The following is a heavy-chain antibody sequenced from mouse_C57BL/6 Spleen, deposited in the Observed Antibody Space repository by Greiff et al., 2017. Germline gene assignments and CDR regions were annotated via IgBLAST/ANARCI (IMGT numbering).Heavy chain of an antibody. CDR3: TRHSGSSYWYFDV. CDR1: GYTFTDYE. Sequence: QVQLQQSGAELVRPGASVTLSCTASGYTFTDYEMPWVKQTPVHGLEWIGAIDPETGGTAYNQKFKGKAILTADKSSSTAYMELRSLTSEDSAVYYCTRHSGSSYWYFDVWGTGTTVTVSS. J-gene: IGHJ1*03. V-gene: IGHV1-15*01. CDR2: IDPETGGT. D-gene: IGHD1-1*01.